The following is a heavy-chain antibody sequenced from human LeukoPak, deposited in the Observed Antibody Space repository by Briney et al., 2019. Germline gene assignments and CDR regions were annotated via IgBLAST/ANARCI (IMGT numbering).Heavy chain of an antibody. CDR3: ARDSIVATFDY. Sequence: SGGSLRLSCAASGFTFSSYAMHWVRQAPGKALVYVSAISSNGGSTYYANSVKGRFTISRDNPKNTLYLQMGSLRAEDMAVYYCARDSIVATFDYWGQGTLVTVSS. V-gene: IGHV3-64*01. CDR2: ISSNGGST. J-gene: IGHJ4*02. D-gene: IGHD5-12*01. CDR1: GFTFSSYA.